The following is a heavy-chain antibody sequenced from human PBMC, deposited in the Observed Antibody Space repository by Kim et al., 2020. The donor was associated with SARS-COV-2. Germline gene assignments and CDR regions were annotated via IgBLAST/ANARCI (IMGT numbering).Heavy chain of an antibody. V-gene: IGHV6-1*01. CDR2: FN. Sequence: FNDYPVPVKSRITIDPDTSKNQFSLHLSSVTPEDTAVYYCARRYRNGMDVWGQGTTVTVS. J-gene: IGHJ6*02. CDR3: ARRYRNGMDV. D-gene: IGHD4-4*01.